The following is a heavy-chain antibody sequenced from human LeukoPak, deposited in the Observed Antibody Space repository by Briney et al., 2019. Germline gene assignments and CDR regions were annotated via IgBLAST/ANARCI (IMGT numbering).Heavy chain of an antibody. V-gene: IGHV3-30*14. CDR2: ISYDGNTE. D-gene: IGHD1-1*01. Sequence: GSLRLSCAASGFSFNIYAMHWVRQAPGKGLEWVSLISYDGNTEYYADSVKGRLTISRGNSRNTLYLQMNSLRADDTAVYFCAKELEQGIGNYFDYWGQGTLVTASS. CDR1: GFSFNIYA. CDR3: AKELEQGIGNYFDY. J-gene: IGHJ4*02.